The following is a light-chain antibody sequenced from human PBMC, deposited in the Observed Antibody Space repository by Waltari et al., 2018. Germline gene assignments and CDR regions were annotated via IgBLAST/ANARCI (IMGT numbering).Light chain of an antibody. J-gene: IGLJ2*01. V-gene: IGLV1-40*01. Sequence: QSVLTQPPSVSGAPGQRVTIPCPGSSSNIGAGNDVHWYQHLPGTAPKPLIYGNTDRPSGVPDRFSGSKSGTSASLAITGLRAEDEGDYYCQSFDSNLNGGVLFGGGTKLTVL. CDR3: QSFDSNLNGGVL. CDR2: GNT. CDR1: SSNIGAGND.